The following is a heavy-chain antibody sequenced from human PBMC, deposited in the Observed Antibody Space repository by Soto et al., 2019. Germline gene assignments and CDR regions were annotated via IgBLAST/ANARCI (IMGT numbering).Heavy chain of an antibody. J-gene: IGHJ6*02. D-gene: IGHD3-10*01. CDR1: GGSISSGGYY. CDR3: ARAETPTMVRGESMDV. Sequence: LSLTCTVSGGSISSGGYYWSWIRQHPGKGLEWIGYIYYSGSTYYNPSLKSRVTISVDTSKNQFSLKLSSVTAADTAVYYCARAETPTMVRGESMDVWGQGTTVTAP. V-gene: IGHV4-31*03. CDR2: IYYSGST.